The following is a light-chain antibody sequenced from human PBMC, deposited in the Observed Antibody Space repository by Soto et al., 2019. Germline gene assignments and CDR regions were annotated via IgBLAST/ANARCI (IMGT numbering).Light chain of an antibody. CDR3: SSYTSTSIV. J-gene: IGLJ1*01. V-gene: IGLV2-14*01. CDR1: SSDVGGYNY. CDR2: DVR. Sequence: QSALTQPASVSGSPGQSITSSCTGTSSDVGGYNYVSWYQRHPGKAPKLMIYDVRNWPSGVSNRFSGFKSGNTASLTISVLQAEDEADYHCSSYTSTSIVFGTGTKLTVL.